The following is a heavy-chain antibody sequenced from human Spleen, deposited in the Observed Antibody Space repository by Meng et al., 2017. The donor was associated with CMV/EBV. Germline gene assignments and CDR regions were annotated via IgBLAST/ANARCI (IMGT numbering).Heavy chain of an antibody. CDR2: IYYSGST. J-gene: IGHJ4*02. CDR3: ARHNKYGSGWTGYFDY. D-gene: IGHD6-19*01. CDR1: GSISSSSYY. V-gene: IGHV4-39*01. Sequence: GSISSSSYYWGWIRQPPGEGLEWIGSIYYSGSTYYNPSLKSRVTISVDTSKNQFSLKLSSVTAADTAVYYCARHNKYGSGWTGYFDYWGQGTLVTVSS.